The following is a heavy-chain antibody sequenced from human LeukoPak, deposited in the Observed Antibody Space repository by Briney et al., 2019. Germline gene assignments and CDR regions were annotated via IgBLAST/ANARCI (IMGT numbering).Heavy chain of an antibody. D-gene: IGHD3-16*01. CDR3: ASGGATVWGY. CDR1: GFAFSDYS. V-gene: IGHV3-21*06. J-gene: IGHJ4*02. CDR2: ITSDSNLI. Sequence: PGGSLRLPCAASGFAFSDYSMNWVRQAPGKGLEWISAITSDSNLIYYADSMRGRITIPRDNAENSVYLQMNGLRAEDTAIYYCASGGATVWGYWGQGALVIVSS.